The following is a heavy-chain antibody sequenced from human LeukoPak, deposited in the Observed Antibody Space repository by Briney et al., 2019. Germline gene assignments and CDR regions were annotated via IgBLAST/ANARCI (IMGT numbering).Heavy chain of an antibody. J-gene: IGHJ4*02. CDR3: ADPPSDF. V-gene: IGHV3-7*01. CDR2: INQDGSEK. Sequence: GGSLRLSCATSGFNFNTKWMTWVRQAPGKGLEWVANINQDGSEKYHGDSVKDRFIISRDNAKRSLFLEMSSLRAEDTAVYYCADPPSDFWGQGTLVAVSS. CDR1: GFNFNTKW.